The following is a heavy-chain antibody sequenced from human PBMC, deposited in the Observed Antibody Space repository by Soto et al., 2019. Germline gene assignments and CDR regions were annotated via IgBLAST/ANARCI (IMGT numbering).Heavy chain of an antibody. J-gene: IGHJ4*02. CDR1: GFTFNTHW. CDR2: IYFDGITT. Sequence: EVQLVESGGGLVQPGGSLRLSCTASGFTFNTHWIHWVRQAPGKGLVWVSRIYFDGITTNSAYAVKGRLTVSRENAQNTVYMHVNTLRDECTAVYYCTGGGSMGVDYWGQGTLVTVSS. V-gene: IGHV3-74*01. D-gene: IGHD1-26*01. CDR3: TGGGSMGVDY.